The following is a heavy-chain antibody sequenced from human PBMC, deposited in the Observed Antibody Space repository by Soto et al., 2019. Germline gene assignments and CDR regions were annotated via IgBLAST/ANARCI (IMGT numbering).Heavy chain of an antibody. J-gene: IGHJ4*02. D-gene: IGHD3-22*01. CDR1: GFTFSSYG. CDR2: ISYDGSNK. Sequence: QVQLVESGGGVVQPGRSLRLSCAASGFTFSSYGMHWVRQAPGKGLEWVAVISYDGSNKYYADSVKGRFTISRDNSKNRLYLKMSSLRAEDTAVYYCAKQIGGYYLFDYWGQGTLVTVSS. CDR3: AKQIGGYYLFDY. V-gene: IGHV3-30*18.